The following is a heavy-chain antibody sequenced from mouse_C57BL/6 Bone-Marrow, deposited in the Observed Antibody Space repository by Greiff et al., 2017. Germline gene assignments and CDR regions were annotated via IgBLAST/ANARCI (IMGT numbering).Heavy chain of an antibody. Sequence: VKLMESGPGLVAPSQTLSITCTVSGFSLTSYAISWVRQPPGKGLEWLGVIWTGGGTNYNSALKSRQSISKDNSKSQVFLKMNRLQTDDTARYYCARKDYGSRHWYFDVWGTGTTVTVSS. V-gene: IGHV2-9-1*01. CDR2: IWTGGGT. J-gene: IGHJ1*03. CDR3: ARKDYGSRHWYFDV. D-gene: IGHD1-1*01. CDR1: GFSLTSYA.